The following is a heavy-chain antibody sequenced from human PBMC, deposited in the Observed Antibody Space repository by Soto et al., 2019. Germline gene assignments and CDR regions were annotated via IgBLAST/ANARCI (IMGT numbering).Heavy chain of an antibody. D-gene: IGHD6-19*01. CDR1: GFTFSSNW. CDR2: VNQDGSGR. CDR3: ARDCGYNRGWCY. J-gene: IGHJ4*02. V-gene: IGHV3-7*04. Sequence: EVQLVESGGDLVQPGGSLRLSCAASGFTFSSNWMSWVRQAAGQGLEWVANVNQDGSGRYYVDYVKGRFTISRDNAKNSLDLHRGSLRAEDTAVYYGARDCGYNRGWCYWGPGTLVIVSS.